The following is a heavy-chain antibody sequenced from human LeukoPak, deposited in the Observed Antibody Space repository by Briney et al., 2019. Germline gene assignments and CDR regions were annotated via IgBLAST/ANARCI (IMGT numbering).Heavy chain of an antibody. CDR2: IVVGSGNT. CDR3: ARVRDYDFWSGYHDAFDI. J-gene: IGHJ3*02. V-gene: IGHV1-58*01. CDR1: GFTFTSSA. D-gene: IGHD3-3*01. Sequence: SVKVSCKASGFTFTSSAVQWVRQARGQRLEWIGWIVVGSGNTNYAQKFQERVTITRDMSTSTAYVELSSLRSDDTAVYYCARVRDYDFWSGYHDAFDIWGQGTMVTVSS.